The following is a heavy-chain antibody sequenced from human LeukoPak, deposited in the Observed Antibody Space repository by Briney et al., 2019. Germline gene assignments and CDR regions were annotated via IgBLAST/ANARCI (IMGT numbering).Heavy chain of an antibody. CDR2: ISSSGSTI. J-gene: IGHJ3*02. CDR3: ARFGYFDWYDAFDI. D-gene: IGHD3-9*01. Sequence: QSGGSLRLSCAASGFTFSSYEMNWVRQAPGKGLEWVSYISSSGSTIYYADSVKGRFTISRDNAKNSLYLQMNSLRAEDTAVYYCARFGYFDWYDAFDIWGQGTMVTVSS. CDR1: GFTFSSYE. V-gene: IGHV3-48*03.